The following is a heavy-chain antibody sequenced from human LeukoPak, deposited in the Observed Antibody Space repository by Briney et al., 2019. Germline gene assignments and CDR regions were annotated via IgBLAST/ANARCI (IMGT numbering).Heavy chain of an antibody. J-gene: IGHJ4*02. Sequence: AGESLKISCKGSGYSFTNYWFGWVRQMPGKGLEWMGIIYPGDSDTRYSPSFQGQVTISVDKSISTAHLQWSSLQASDTAMYYCARLSMAAAGNGDFDYWGQGTLVTVSP. V-gene: IGHV5-51*01. CDR2: IYPGDSDT. CDR1: GYSFTNYW. CDR3: ARLSMAAAGNGDFDY. D-gene: IGHD6-13*01.